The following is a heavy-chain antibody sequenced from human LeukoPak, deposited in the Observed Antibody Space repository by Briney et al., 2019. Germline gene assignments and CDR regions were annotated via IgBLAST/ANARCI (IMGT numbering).Heavy chain of an antibody. CDR2: ISSSSSTM. Sequence: GGSLRLSCAASGFTFSDSTMNWVRQAPGKGLEWVSSISSSSSTMHYADSVKGRLTISRDNAKNSLYLQINSLRAEDTAVYYCASWEDSSGYYPGNWFDPWGQGTLVTVSS. J-gene: IGHJ5*02. CDR1: GFTFSDST. CDR3: ASWEDSSGYYPGNWFDP. D-gene: IGHD3-22*01. V-gene: IGHV3-21*01.